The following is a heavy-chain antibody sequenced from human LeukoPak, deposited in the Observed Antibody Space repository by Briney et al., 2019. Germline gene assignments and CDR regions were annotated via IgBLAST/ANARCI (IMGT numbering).Heavy chain of an antibody. CDR3: AKPGIYYYYGMDV. V-gene: IGHV3-23*01. J-gene: IGHJ6*02. CDR1: GFTFSSYA. D-gene: IGHD1-26*01. CDR2: ISGSGGST. Sequence: PGGSLRLSCVASGFTFSSYAMSWVRQAPGKGLEWVSAISGSGGSTYYADSVKGRFTISRDNSKNTLYLQMNSLRAEDTAVYYCAKPGIYYYYGMDVWGQGTTVTVSS.